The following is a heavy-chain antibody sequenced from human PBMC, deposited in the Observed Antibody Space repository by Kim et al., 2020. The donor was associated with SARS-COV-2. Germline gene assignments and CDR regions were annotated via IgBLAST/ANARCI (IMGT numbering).Heavy chain of an antibody. V-gene: IGHV4-59*01. Sequence: SETLSLTCTVSGGSISSYYWSWIRQPPGKGLEWIGYIYYSGSTNYNPSLKSRVTISVDTSKNQFSLKLSSVTAADTAVYYCARTYYDILTGYYPYYFDWGQGTLVTVSS. CDR2: IYYSGST. CDR3: ARTYYDILTGYYPYYFD. D-gene: IGHD3-9*01. CDR1: GGSISSYY. J-gene: IGHJ4*02.